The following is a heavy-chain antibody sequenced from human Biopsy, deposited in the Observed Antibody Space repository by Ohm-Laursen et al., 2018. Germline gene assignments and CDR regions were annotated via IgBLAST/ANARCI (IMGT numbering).Heavy chain of an antibody. CDR1: GFTVSSNY. CDR3: ARSGWPENDAFDI. CDR2: IYSGGST. V-gene: IGHV3-53*01. J-gene: IGHJ3*02. D-gene: IGHD6-19*01. Sequence: SLRLSCAASGFTVSSNYMSWVRRAPGKGLEWVSVIYSGGSTYYADSVKGRFTISRDNPKNTLYLQMNSLRAEDTAVYYCARSGWPENDAFDIWGQGTMVTVSS.